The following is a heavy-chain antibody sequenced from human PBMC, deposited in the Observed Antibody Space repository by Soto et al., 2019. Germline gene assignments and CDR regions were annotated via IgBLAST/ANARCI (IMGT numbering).Heavy chain of an antibody. Sequence: GGSLRLSCAASGFTFSSYSMNWVRQAPGKGLEWVSSISSSSSYIYYADSVKGRFTISRDNAKNSLYLQMNSLRAEDTAVYYCAAHQGYCSSTSCPTYYYYYMDVWGKGTTVTVSS. CDR3: AAHQGYCSSTSCPTYYYYYMDV. V-gene: IGHV3-21*01. J-gene: IGHJ6*03. D-gene: IGHD2-2*01. CDR2: ISSSSSYI. CDR1: GFTFSSYS.